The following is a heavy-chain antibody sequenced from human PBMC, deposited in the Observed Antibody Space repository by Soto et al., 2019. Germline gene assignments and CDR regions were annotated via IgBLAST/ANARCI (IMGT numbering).Heavy chain of an antibody. V-gene: IGHV1-8*01. D-gene: IGHD1-26*01. CDR2: MNPSSGTT. CDR3: ARFVLHPLPTIDY. J-gene: IGHJ4*02. CDR1: GYTFTNYD. Sequence: ASVKVSCKASGYTFTNYDINWLRQSTGQGLEWMGWMNPSSGTTGYAQKFQGRVTMTRDTSISTAYTELSSLTSADTAVYYCARFVLHPLPTIDYWGQGALVTV.